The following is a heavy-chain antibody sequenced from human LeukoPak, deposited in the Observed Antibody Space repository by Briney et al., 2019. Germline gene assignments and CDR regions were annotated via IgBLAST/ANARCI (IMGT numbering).Heavy chain of an antibody. CDR3: ARVDPYYDFWSGYRPFDY. CDR2: MNPNSGNT. V-gene: IGHV1-8*01. D-gene: IGHD3-3*01. CDR1: GYTFTSYD. Sequence: ASVKVSCKASGYTFTSYDINWVRQATGQGLEWMGWMNPNSGNTGYAQKFQGRVTMTRNTSISTAYMELSSLRSEDTAVYYCARVDPYYDFWSGYRPFDYWGQGTLVTVSS. J-gene: IGHJ4*02.